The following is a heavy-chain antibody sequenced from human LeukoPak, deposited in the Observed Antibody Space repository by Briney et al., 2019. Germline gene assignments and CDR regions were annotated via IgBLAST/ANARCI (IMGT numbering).Heavy chain of an antibody. J-gene: IGHJ4*02. V-gene: IGHV1-24*01. Sequence: ASVKVSCKVSGYTLTQLSIHWVRQAPGKGLEWTGGFDPEDGETIYAQKFQGRVTMTEDTSTDTAYMELSRLRSDDTAVYYCARGLTAAAGTRLAGYWGQGTLVTVSS. CDR3: ARGLTAAAGTRLAGY. D-gene: IGHD6-13*01. CDR2: FDPEDGET. CDR1: GYTLTQLS.